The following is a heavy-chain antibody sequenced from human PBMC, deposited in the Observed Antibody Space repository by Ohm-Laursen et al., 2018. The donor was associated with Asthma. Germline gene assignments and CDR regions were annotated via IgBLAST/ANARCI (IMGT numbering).Heavy chain of an antibody. J-gene: IGHJ4*02. Sequence: ESLRISCKGSGYTFNSYWIGWVRQIPGKGLEWMGIIYPGDSDIRYSPSFQGQVTISADKSISTAYLQWSSLKASDSGVYYCARPGTHYWGQGSLVTVSS. CDR1: GYTFNSYW. CDR2: IYPGDSDI. CDR3: ARPGTHY. V-gene: IGHV5-51*01.